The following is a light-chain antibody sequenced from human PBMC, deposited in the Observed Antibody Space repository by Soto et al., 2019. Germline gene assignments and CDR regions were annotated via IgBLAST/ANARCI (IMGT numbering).Light chain of an antibody. CDR3: GTWDSSLSTVV. CDR2: DNN. CDR1: SSNIGDNS. Sequence: QSVLTQPPSVSAAPGQKVTISCSGSSSNIGDNSVSWYQQLPGTAPKLLIYDNNKRPSGIPDRFSGSKSGTSATLGITGLKTGDEADYYCGTWDSSLSTVVFGGGTKLTVL. J-gene: IGLJ2*01. V-gene: IGLV1-51*01.